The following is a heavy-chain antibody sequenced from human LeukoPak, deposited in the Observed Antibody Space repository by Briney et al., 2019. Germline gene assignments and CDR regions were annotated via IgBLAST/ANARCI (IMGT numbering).Heavy chain of an antibody. J-gene: IGHJ5*02. V-gene: IGHV4-31*03. D-gene: IGHD2-15*01. CDR1: GGSISSGGYY. Sequence: SQTLSFTCTVSGGSISSGGYYWRWIRQHPGKGLGCIGFIYYAGSTYYYPSLKSRTTISVDTSKNQVSLKLSSVPAADPAVYYCASSGCSGGSCYPNNWFDPWGQGTLVTVSP. CDR2: IYYAGST. CDR3: ASSGCSGGSCYPNNWFDP.